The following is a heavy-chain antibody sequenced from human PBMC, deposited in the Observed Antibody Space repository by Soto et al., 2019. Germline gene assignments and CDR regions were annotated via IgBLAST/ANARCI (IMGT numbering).Heavy chain of an antibody. J-gene: IGHJ4*02. Sequence: VKVSCKTSGYTFTRYYIHWVRQAPGQGLEWMGWINPNSGDTKYAQRFQGRVTMTKDTSITTAYMELTRLRSDDTAVYFCARQLAYCGGDCYTEPVDYWGQGTLVTVS. CDR3: ARQLAYCGGDCYTEPVDY. V-gene: IGHV1-2*02. D-gene: IGHD2-21*02. CDR1: GYTFTRYY. CDR2: INPNSGDT.